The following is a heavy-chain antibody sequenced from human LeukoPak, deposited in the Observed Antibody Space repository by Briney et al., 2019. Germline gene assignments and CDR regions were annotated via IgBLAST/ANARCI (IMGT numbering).Heavy chain of an antibody. CDR3: ARDITGDPPPYYFDY. D-gene: IGHD7-27*01. V-gene: IGHV3-33*01. J-gene: IGHJ4*02. CDR1: GFTFSNYG. CDR2: MWFDGSQK. Sequence: PGGSLRLSCAASGFTFSNYGLHWVRQAQGTGLEWLAVMWFDGSQKYYADSVKGRFTISRDNSKSMLYLQMNSLRAEDTAVYYCARDITGDPPPYYFDYWGQGSLVTVSS.